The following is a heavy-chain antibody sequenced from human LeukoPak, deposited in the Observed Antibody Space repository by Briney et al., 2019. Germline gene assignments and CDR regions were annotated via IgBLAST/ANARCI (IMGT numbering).Heavy chain of an antibody. D-gene: IGHD2-21*02. Sequence: PGGSLRLSCAASGFTFSDYYMSWIRQAPGKGLEWVSFISSSGSYTHYADSVKGRFTISRDNAKNSLYLQMNSLRTEDTAVYYCARDPAKMRGVTDMNVFDIWGQGTLVTVSS. V-gene: IGHV3-11*05. CDR3: ARDPAKMRGVTDMNVFDI. J-gene: IGHJ3*02. CDR2: ISSSGSYT. CDR1: GFTFSDYY.